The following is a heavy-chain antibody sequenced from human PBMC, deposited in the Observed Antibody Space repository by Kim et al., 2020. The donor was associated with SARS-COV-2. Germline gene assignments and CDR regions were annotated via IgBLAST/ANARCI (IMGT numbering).Heavy chain of an antibody. CDR2: IYYSGST. J-gene: IGHJ4*02. D-gene: IGHD7-27*01. Sequence: LSLTCTVSGDSMSNGHYNWNWIRQHPGQGLDWIGCIYYSGSTSYNPSLKSRITMSVDRSKNEFSLKLRSLTAAATAVSSCASVLGGPGVDYWGQGT. CDR1: GDSMSNGHYN. CDR3: ASVLGGPGVDY. V-gene: IGHV4-31*03.